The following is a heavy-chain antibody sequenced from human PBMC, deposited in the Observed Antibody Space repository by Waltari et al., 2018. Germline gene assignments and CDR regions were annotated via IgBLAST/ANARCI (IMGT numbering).Heavy chain of an antibody. D-gene: IGHD1-26*01. CDR2: IYYSGST. CDR1: GDSINRSQYY. J-gene: IGHJ5*02. CDR3: ARLTVVGATRWFEP. V-gene: IGHV4-39*01. Sequence: QLHLQESGPGLVKPSETLSLTCSVSGDSINRSQYYWASIRQPPGKGLEAIGSIYYSGSTDHNPSLKSRVTISVDTSKNEFYLKLKSVTAADTATYYCARLTVVGATRWFEPWGQGAQVTVSS.